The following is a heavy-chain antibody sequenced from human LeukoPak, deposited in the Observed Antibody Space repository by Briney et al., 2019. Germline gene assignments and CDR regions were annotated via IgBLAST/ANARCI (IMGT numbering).Heavy chain of an antibody. CDR3: ARGNYYDSSGYYAY. J-gene: IGHJ4*02. Sequence: GGSLRLSCAASGFTFSRYSMNWVRQAPGKGLEWVSYISSSSSTIYYADSVKGRFTISRDNAKNSLYLQMNSLRAEDTAVYYCARGNYYDSSGYYAYWGQGTLVTVSS. CDR2: ISSSSSTI. D-gene: IGHD3-22*01. CDR1: GFTFSRYS. V-gene: IGHV3-48*04.